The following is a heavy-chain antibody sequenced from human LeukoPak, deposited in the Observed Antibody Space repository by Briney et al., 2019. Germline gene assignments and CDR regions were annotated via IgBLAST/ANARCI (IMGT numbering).Heavy chain of an antibody. CDR1: AYTFTSYG. CDR3: ARGAPGSYCSGGSCPYFDY. V-gene: IGHV1-8*01. Sequence: ASVKVSCKASAYTFTSYGINWVRQATGQGLEWMGWMNPNSGNTGYAQKFQGRVTMTRNTSISTAYMELSSLRSEDTAVYYCARGAPGSYCSGGSCPYFDYWGQGTLISVSS. D-gene: IGHD2-15*01. CDR2: MNPNSGNT. J-gene: IGHJ4*02.